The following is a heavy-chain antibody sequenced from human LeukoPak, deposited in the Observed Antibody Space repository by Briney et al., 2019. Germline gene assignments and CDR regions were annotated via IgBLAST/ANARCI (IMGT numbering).Heavy chain of an antibody. CDR2: IIPILGIA. J-gene: IGHJ1*01. D-gene: IGHD3-22*01. Sequence: SVKVSCTASGGTFSSYAISWVRQAPGQGLEWMGRIIPILGIANYAQKFQGRVTITADKSTSTAYMELSSLRSEDTAVYYCARSDYYDSSGYDEYFQHWGQGTLVTVSS. V-gene: IGHV1-69*04. CDR1: GGTFSSYA. CDR3: ARSDYYDSSGYDEYFQH.